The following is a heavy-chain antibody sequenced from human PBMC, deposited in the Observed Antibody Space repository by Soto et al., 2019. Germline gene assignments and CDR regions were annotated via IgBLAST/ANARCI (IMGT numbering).Heavy chain of an antibody. CDR2: IWYDGSNK. V-gene: IGHV3-33*01. J-gene: IGHJ4*02. D-gene: IGHD1-20*01. CDR3: ARDGGKPDFITGKFDY. Sequence: QVQLVESGGGVVQPGRSLILCCAASGFTFSSYGMHWVRQAPGKGLAWVAVIWYDGSNKYYADSVKGRFTISRDNSKNTLYLQMNSLRADDTAVYYCARDGGKPDFITGKFDYWSQGTLFTVSS. CDR1: GFTFSSYG.